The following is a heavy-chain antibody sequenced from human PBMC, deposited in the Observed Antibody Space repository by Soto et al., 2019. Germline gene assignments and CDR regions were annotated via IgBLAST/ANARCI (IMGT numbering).Heavy chain of an antibody. CDR3: AASIFYYGMDV. J-gene: IGHJ6*02. V-gene: IGHV5-51*01. CDR1: GYTFTNYW. CDR2: IYPGDSDT. Sequence: GESLKISWKGFGYTFTNYWIGWVRQMPGTGPEWMGIIYPGDSDTKYNPSFQGQVTISADKSITTTYLQWSSLKASDTAIYYCAASIFYYGMDVWGQGTTVTVSS.